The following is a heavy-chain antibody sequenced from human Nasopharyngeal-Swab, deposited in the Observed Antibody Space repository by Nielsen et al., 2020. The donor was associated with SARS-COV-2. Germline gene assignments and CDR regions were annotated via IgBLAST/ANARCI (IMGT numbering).Heavy chain of an antibody. V-gene: IGHV1-2*02. J-gene: IGHJ4*02. CDR2: INPNSGGT. Sequence: ASVKVSCKASGYTFTNYGFTWVRQAPGQGLEWMGWINPNSGGTNYAQKFQGRVTMTRDTSISTAYMELSRLRSDDTAVYYCARDYSYALYYFDYWGQGTLVTVSS. CDR1: GYTFTNYG. D-gene: IGHD5-18*01. CDR3: ARDYSYALYYFDY.